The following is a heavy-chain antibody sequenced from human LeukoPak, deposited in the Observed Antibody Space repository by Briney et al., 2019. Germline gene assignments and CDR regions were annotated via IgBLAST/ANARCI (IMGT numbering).Heavy chain of an antibody. V-gene: IGHV4-38-2*01. CDR3: ARHEASYDFWAY. CDR1: GYAISSGYY. CDR2: FYYGGNT. Sequence: SETLSLTCAVSGYAISSGYYWGWIRQPPGKGLEWIGSFYYGGNTYYNPSLKSRVTISVDTSKNQFSLKLSSVTAADTAVYYCARHEASYDFWAYWGQGALATVSS. D-gene: IGHD3-3*01. J-gene: IGHJ4*02.